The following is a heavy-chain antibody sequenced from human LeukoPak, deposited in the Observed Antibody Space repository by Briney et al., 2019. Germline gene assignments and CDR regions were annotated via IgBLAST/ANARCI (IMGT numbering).Heavy chain of an antibody. D-gene: IGHD2/OR15-2a*01. CDR1: GGSISSDH. J-gene: IGHJ3*02. Sequence: SETLSLTCTVSGGSISSDHWNWIREPPGKGLEWIGCIYYSGSTYYNPSLKSRVTISVDMSKSQFSLRLTSVTAADTAVYYCARKNDFDIWGQGTLVTVSS. CDR2: IYYSGST. V-gene: IGHV4-59*01. CDR3: ARKNDFDI.